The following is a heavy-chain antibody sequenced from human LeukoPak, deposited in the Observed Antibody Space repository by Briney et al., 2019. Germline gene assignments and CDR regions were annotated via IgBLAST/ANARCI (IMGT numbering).Heavy chain of an antibody. CDR1: GYTFTCYY. CDR3: FVWFGELFYYYYGMDV. J-gene: IGHJ6*02. CDR2: INPNSGGT. D-gene: IGHD3-10*01. Sequence: ASVKVSCKASGYTFTCYYMHWVRQAPGQGLEWMGWINPNSGGTNYAQKFQGRVTMTRDTSISTAYMELSRLRSDDTAVYYCFVWFGELFYYYYGMDVWGQGTTVTVSS. V-gene: IGHV1-2*02.